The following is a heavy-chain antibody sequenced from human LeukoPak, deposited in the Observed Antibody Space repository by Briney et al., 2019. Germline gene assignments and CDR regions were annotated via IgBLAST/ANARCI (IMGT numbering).Heavy chain of an antibody. Sequence: GGSLRLSCAASGFTFSSYSMNWVRQAPGKGLEWVSYISSSSSTIYYADSVKGRFTISRDNAKNSLYLQMNSLRAEDTAVYYFARDELGISYWGQGTLVTVSS. D-gene: IGHD7-27*01. CDR3: ARDELGISY. CDR2: ISSSSSTI. J-gene: IGHJ4*02. V-gene: IGHV3-48*01. CDR1: GFTFSSYS.